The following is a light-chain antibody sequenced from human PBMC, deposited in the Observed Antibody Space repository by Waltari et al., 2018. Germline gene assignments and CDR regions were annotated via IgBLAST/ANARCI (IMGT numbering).Light chain of an antibody. J-gene: IGKJ2*01. CDR2: AES. CDR1: QGISIN. Sequence: ETVMTQSPVTLSVSPGERATLSCRASQGISINLAWYQQIPGQAPRLLIYAESTTATGVSARFSGTGSGTDFTLTISNLQSEDFAVYFCQQYNQWPYTFGQGTRLELK. V-gene: IGKV3-15*01. CDR3: QQYNQWPYT.